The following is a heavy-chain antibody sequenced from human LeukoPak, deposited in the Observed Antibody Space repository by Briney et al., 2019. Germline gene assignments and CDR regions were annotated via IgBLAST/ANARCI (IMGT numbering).Heavy chain of an antibody. Sequence: ASVTVSCKASGYTFTRYYMNWVRQAPGQGLEWMGVINPSGGSKNYAQKLQGRVTMTRDTSTSTIYMEVSSLRSEDTAVYYCATSFRAVNWFDPWGQGTLVTVSS. CDR1: GYTFTRYY. V-gene: IGHV1-46*04. D-gene: IGHD3-10*01. J-gene: IGHJ5*02. CDR3: ATSFRAVNWFDP. CDR2: INPSGGSK.